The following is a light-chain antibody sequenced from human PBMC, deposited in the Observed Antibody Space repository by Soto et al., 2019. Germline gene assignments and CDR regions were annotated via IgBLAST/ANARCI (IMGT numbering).Light chain of an antibody. J-gene: IGKJ4*01. CDR3: QQYQSLT. CDR1: QSVSDSS. V-gene: IGKV3-20*01. CDR2: GAS. Sequence: EIVLTQSPGTLSLSPGERATLSRRASQSVSDSSLAWYQQNPGQAPRLLIYGASTRATGIPDRFSGSGSGTDFTLTITRLEPEDFAVYYCQQYQSLTFGGGTKVDIK.